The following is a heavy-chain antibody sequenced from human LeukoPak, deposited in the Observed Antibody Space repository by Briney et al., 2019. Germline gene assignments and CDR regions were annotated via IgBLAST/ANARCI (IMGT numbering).Heavy chain of an antibody. CDR2: ISTYNGNT. CDR1: GGTFSSYA. J-gene: IGHJ5*02. D-gene: IGHD2-2*01. CDR3: ARIGCSSTTCYGNSVDP. V-gene: IGHV1-18*01. Sequence: ASVKVSCKASGGTFSSYAINWVRQAPGRGLEWMGWISTYNGNTQSAQKFQGRVTMTTDTSTSTAYMELRSLTSDDTAVYYCARIGCSSTTCYGNSVDPWGQGTMVTVSS.